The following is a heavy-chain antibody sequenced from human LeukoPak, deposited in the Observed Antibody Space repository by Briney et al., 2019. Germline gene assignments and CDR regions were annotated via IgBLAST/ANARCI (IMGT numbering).Heavy chain of an antibody. Sequence: GGSLRLSCAASGFTFSNYGIHWVGEDPGQGLVWVSRIDNAGSITTSADSVKGRFTISRYNAENTLYLQMNSLRVEDTAVYYCVRSAFHAGSGNYYDYWGQGTLVTVSS. V-gene: IGHV3-74*03. CDR1: GFTFSNYG. J-gene: IGHJ4*02. CDR3: VRSAFHAGSGNYYDY. D-gene: IGHD3-22*01. CDR2: IDNAGSIT.